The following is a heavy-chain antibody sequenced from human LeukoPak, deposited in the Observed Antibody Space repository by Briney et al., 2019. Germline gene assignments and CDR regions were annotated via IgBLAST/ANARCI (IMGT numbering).Heavy chain of an antibody. D-gene: IGHD2-21*02. CDR3: ARVSYCGGDCYSSQYYQH. Sequence: GASVKVSCKASGYTFPIYFMHWVRQAPGQGLEWMGIINPTGGSTTYAQKFQGRVTITADESTSTAYMELSSLRSEDTAVYYCARVSYCGGDCYSSQYYQHWGQGTLVTVSS. V-gene: IGHV1-46*01. CDR2: INPTGGST. CDR1: GYTFPIYF. J-gene: IGHJ1*01.